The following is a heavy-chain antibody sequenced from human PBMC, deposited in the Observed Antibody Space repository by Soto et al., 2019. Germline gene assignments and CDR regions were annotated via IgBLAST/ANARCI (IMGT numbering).Heavy chain of an antibody. J-gene: IGHJ6*02. D-gene: IGHD3-9*01. CDR1: GGSISSSSYY. V-gene: IGHV4-39*01. CDR2: IFIGGNT. CDR3: ARGRHILTGYYRDLNYGMDV. Sequence: SETLSLTCTVSGGSISSSSYYWGWIRQPPGKGLEWIGSIFIGGNTYYNPSLKSRVTISVDTSKNQFSLKLSSVTAADTAVYYCARGRHILTGYYRDLNYGMDVWGQGTTVTVSS.